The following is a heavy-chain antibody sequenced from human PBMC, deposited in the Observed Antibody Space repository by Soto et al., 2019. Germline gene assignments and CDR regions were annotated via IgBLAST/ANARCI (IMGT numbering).Heavy chain of an antibody. CDR2: IDPTDSYT. Sequence: PXESLSIFCTAYGYSFTRKWISWVRQMPGKGLEWMGSIDPTDSYTNYSPSFQGHVTISVDKSSSTAYVQSSSLKASDTAMYYCATNLPTSGSSFFSWFDPWGQGTPVTVYS. CDR1: GYSFTRKW. D-gene: IGHD1-26*01. J-gene: IGHJ5*02. CDR3: ATNLPTSGSSFFSWFDP. V-gene: IGHV5-10-1*01.